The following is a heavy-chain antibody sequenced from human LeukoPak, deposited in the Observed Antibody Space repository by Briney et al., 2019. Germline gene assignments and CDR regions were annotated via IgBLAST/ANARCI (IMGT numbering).Heavy chain of an antibody. V-gene: IGHV1-69*13. CDR3: ARDRNYYDGSGLPFDY. J-gene: IGHJ4*02. Sequence: ASVKVSCKASGGTFSSYAISWVRQAPGQGLEWMGGIIPIFGTANYAQKFQGRVTITADESTSTAYMELRSLRSDDTAVYYCARDRNYYDGSGLPFDYWGQGTLVTVSS. CDR2: IIPIFGTA. CDR1: GGTFSSYA. D-gene: IGHD3-22*01.